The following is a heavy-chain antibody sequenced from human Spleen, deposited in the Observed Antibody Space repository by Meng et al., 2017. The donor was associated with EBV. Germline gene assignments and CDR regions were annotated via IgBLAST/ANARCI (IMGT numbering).Heavy chain of an antibody. CDR2: ISGYNGNT. V-gene: IGHV1-18*01. CDR3: ARDSDVLGYFVPFDY. CDR1: VYTFTSCG. Sequence: VLSVLSETGKRMLCASVMFPCKASVYTFTSCGISWVRQAPGQGVEWMGWISGYNGNTNYAQKFQGRVTMTTDTSTSTAYMELRSLRSDDTAVYYCARDSDVLGYFVPFDYWGQGTLVTRLL. J-gene: IGHJ4*02. D-gene: IGHD3-9*01.